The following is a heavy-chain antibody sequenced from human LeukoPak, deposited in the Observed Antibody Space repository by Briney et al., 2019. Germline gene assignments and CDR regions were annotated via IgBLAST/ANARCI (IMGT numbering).Heavy chain of an antibody. Sequence: GGSLRLSCAASGLTFSNYAMSWVRQAPGKGPEWVAVISSDGNDKYYADSVKGRFTISRDNSKNTLYLQMNSLRGEDTAAYYCVATVTTVYYFDYWGQGPLVTVSS. CDR2: ISSDGNDK. V-gene: IGHV3-30*03. CDR1: GLTFSNYA. J-gene: IGHJ4*02. CDR3: VATVTTVYYFDY. D-gene: IGHD4-17*01.